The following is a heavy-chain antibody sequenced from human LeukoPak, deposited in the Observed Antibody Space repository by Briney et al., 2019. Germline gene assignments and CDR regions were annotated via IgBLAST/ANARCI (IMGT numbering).Heavy chain of an antibody. Sequence: SETLSLTCTVSGGSISSGDYYWSWIRQPPGKGLEWIGYIYYSGSTYYNPSLKSRATISVDTSKNQFSLKLSSVTAADTAVYYCARSITMIVVEYWGQGTLVTVSS. CDR1: GGSISSGDYY. D-gene: IGHD3-22*01. CDR3: ARSITMIVVEY. V-gene: IGHV4-30-4*01. J-gene: IGHJ4*02. CDR2: IYYSGST.